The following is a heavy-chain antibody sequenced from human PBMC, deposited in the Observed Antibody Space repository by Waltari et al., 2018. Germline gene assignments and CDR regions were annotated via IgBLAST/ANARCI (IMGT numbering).Heavy chain of an antibody. CDR1: GFSFSNAW. CDR2: IKSKTEGGTT. D-gene: IGHD6-19*01. CDR3: VTFSVAVAGTIA. Sequence: EVQLVESGGGLVKPGGSLRLSCAASGFSFSNAWMNWVRQAPGKGLEWVGRIKSKTEGGTTDYAEPVKGRFTISRDDSQNTLDLQMNSLKTEDTAVYYCVTFSVAVAGTIAWGQGSLVTVSS. J-gene: IGHJ5*02. V-gene: IGHV3-15*01.